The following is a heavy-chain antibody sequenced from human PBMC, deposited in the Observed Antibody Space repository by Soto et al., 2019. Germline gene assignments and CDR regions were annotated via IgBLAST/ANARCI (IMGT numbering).Heavy chain of an antibody. J-gene: IGHJ5*02. CDR3: ARGYGVNYNWFDP. V-gene: IGHV4-59*01. CDR2: IYYSGST. Sequence: SETLSLTCTVSGGSISSYYWSWIRQPPGKGLEWIGYIYYSGSTNYNPSLTSRVTISVDTSKNQFSLKLSSVTAADTAVYYCARGYGVNYNWFDPWGQGTLVTVSS. D-gene: IGHD4-17*01. CDR1: GGSISSYY.